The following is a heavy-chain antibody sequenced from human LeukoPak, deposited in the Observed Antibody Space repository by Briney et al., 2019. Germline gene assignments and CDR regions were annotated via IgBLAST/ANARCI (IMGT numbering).Heavy chain of an antibody. J-gene: IGHJ3*02. V-gene: IGHV3-21*01. CDR2: ISSSSTYI. D-gene: IGHD2-15*01. CDR3: ARGALGLSGRIVDAFDI. CDR1: GFSFSSYT. Sequence: GGSLRLSCAASGFSFSSYTMNWVRQAPGKGLEWVSSISSSSTYIYFVDSVRGRFTMSRDNAKNSLYLQMNSLRAEDTAVYYCARGALGLSGRIVDAFDIWGQGTRVTVSS.